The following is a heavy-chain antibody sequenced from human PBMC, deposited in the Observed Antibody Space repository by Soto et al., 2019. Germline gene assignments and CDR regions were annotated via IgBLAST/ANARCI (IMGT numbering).Heavy chain of an antibody. CDR1: GYTFTSYG. CDR2: ITVHNGNT. D-gene: IGHD1-26*01. V-gene: IGHV1-18*01. CDR3: ARVRGGTYQQACDL. J-gene: IGHJ3*01. Sequence: QFQLVQSGGEVKKPGASVRVSCKASGYTFTSYGISWVRQAPGQGLEWMGWITVHNGNTNYAEKFQDRVTMTSDTSTTTAYMEMRSLGLDDTAVFYCARVRGGTYQQACDLWGQGTVVTVSS.